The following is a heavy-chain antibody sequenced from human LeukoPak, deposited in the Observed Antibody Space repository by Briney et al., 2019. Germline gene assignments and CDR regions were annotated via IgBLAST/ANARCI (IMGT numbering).Heavy chain of an antibody. CDR2: IIPIFGTA. V-gene: IGHV1-69*13. J-gene: IGHJ6*03. Sequence: SVKVSCKASGGTFNSYAISWVRQAPGQGLEWMGGIIPIFGTANYAQKFQGRVTITADESTSTAYMELSSLRSEDTAVYYCARGGEGEWLLSGYYYYYMDVWGKGTTVTVSS. CDR1: GGTFNSYA. CDR3: ARGGEGEWLLSGYYYYYMDV. D-gene: IGHD3-3*01.